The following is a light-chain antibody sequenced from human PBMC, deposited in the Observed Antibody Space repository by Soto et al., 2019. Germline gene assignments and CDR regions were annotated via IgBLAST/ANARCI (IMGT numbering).Light chain of an antibody. V-gene: IGKV3-15*01. CDR3: QQNNNWPWT. CDR2: DAS. Sequence: EIVMTQSPATLSVSPGKRATLSCRASQSVSSNLAWYQQKPGQAPRLLINDASTRATGIPARFSGSGSGTEFTLTISSLQSEDFAVYYCQQNNNWPWTFGQGTKVEIK. J-gene: IGKJ1*01. CDR1: QSVSSN.